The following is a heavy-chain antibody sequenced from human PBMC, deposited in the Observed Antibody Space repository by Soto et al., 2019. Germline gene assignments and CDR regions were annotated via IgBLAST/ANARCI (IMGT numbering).Heavy chain of an antibody. D-gene: IGHD2-2*01. J-gene: IGHJ5*02. V-gene: IGHV4-39*01. CDR1: GASISSGSYY. CDR2: VFSDGTT. CDR3: VRQGECGSTSCYGS. Sequence: QLQLQESGPGLVKPSETLSLTCSVSGASISSGSYYWGWVRQPPGKGLEWIANVFSDGTTYYSPSLNSRVTRSVDPSKNQFSLRLRSVTTADTAVYYCVRQGECGSTSCYGSWGQGTLVTVSS.